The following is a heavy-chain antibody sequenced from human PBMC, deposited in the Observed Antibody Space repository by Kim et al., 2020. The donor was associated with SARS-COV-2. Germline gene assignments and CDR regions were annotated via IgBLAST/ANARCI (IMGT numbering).Heavy chain of an antibody. J-gene: IGHJ6*02. CDR2: ISGSGGST. CDR1: GFTFSSYA. D-gene: IGHD2-8*01. Sequence: GGSLRLSCAASGFTFSSYAMSWVRQAPGKGLEWVSAISGSGGSTYYADSVKGRFTISRDNSKNTLYLQMNSLRAEDTAVYYCAKDIGYCTNGVCHRSYYGMDVWGQGTTVTVSS. V-gene: IGHV3-23*01. CDR3: AKDIGYCTNGVCHRSYYGMDV.